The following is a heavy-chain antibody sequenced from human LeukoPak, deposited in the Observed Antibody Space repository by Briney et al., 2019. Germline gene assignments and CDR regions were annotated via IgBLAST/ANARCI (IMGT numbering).Heavy chain of an antibody. CDR2: IDSNSGGT. CDR1: GYTFTGYY. J-gene: IGHJ4*02. D-gene: IGHD4-17*01. Sequence: ASVKLSCKSSGYTFTGYYMHWVRQAPGQGFEWVGRIDSNSGGTNYAQNFQGRVTMTRDTSISPVYMELIRLRSDDPAVYYCAREMNYDDYRTSDYWGQGTLVTVSS. V-gene: IGHV1-2*02. CDR3: AREMNYDDYRTSDY.